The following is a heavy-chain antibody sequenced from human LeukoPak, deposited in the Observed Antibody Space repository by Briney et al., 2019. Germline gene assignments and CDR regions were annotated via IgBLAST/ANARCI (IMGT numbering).Heavy chain of an antibody. CDR2: INPDTGDK. J-gene: IGHJ4*02. V-gene: IGHV1-8*03. CDR1: GYTFTNYH. D-gene: IGHD2-21*02. Sequence: ASVKVTCKAAGYTFTNYHNNWGRHAPGQGLGLMTVINPDTGDKGYARKFQDRATITTDTSISTAYMKLSSLSSEDTAVYFCARTTSMTASGYDYWGQGTLVTVSS. CDR3: ARTTSMTASGYDY.